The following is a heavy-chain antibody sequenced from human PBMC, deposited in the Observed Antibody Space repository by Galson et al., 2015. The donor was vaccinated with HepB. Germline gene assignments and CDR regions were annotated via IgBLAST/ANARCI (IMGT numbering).Heavy chain of an antibody. D-gene: IGHD6-6*01. CDR2: FYPGDSDT. V-gene: IGHV5-51*01. CDR3: ARRSSSAAGGRGLDV. J-gene: IGHJ6*02. Sequence: QSGAEVKKPGDSLKISCKGSGYTFTNYWIAWVRQMPGKGPEWMGIFYPGDSDTRYSPSFQGQVTISADKSISTAYLQWSSLKASDTAVYYCARRSSSAAGGRGLDVWGQGTTVTVSS. CDR1: GYTFTNYW.